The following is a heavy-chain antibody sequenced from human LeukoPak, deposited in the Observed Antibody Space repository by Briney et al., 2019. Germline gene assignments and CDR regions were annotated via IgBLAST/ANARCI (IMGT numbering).Heavy chain of an antibody. Sequence: GGSLRLSCAASGFTVSSNYMSWVRQAPGKGLEWVSVIYSGGSTYYADSVKGRFTISRDNSKNTLYLQMNSLRAEDTAVYYCARDPGYSSSLLGSVADYYMDVWGKGTTVTVSS. J-gene: IGHJ6*03. CDR2: IYSGGST. D-gene: IGHD6-6*01. V-gene: IGHV3-53*01. CDR1: GFTVSSNY. CDR3: ARDPGYSSSLLGSVADYYMDV.